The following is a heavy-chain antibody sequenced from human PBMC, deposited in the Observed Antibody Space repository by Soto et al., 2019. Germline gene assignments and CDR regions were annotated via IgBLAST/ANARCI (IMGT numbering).Heavy chain of an antibody. CDR3: ARESETYYYDRSGYYDVRDDAFDI. J-gene: IGHJ3*02. Sequence: QVQLVQSGAEVKKPGASVKVSCKASGYTFTSYGISWVRQDPGQGLEWMGWISAYNGNTNYAQKLQGRVTMTTDTSTSTAYMELRSLRSDDTAVDYCARESETYYYDRSGYYDVRDDAFDIWGQGTMVTVSS. V-gene: IGHV1-18*01. CDR1: GYTFTSYG. CDR2: ISAYNGNT. D-gene: IGHD3-22*01.